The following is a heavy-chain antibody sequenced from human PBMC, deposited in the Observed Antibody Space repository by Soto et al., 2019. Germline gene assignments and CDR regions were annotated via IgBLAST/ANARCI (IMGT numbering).Heavy chain of an antibody. CDR2: TYYRSKWYN. D-gene: IGHD6-19*01. J-gene: IGHJ6*02. V-gene: IGHV6-1*01. Sequence: PSQTLSLTCAISGDSVSSNSAAWNWIRQSPSRGLEWLGRTYYRSKWYNDYAVSVKSRITINPDTSKNQFSLQLNSVTPEDTAVYYCARGVFVNRAVALNYYYYGMDVWGQGTTVTVAS. CDR3: ARGVFVNRAVALNYYYYGMDV. CDR1: GDSVSSNSAA.